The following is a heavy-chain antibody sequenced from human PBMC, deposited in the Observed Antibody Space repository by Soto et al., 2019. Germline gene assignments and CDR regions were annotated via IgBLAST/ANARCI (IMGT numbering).Heavy chain of an antibody. Sequence: ASVKDSCKTSGYTFIGYYLNWVRQAPGQGLEWMGWVNPHTGGTHYAQKFDGRVTMTRDTSTYTAYMELSGLKFDDTATYFCARVMAYEQQLVPFDYWGQGTLVTVSS. J-gene: IGHJ4*02. CDR1: GYTFIGYY. D-gene: IGHD6-13*01. V-gene: IGHV1-2*02. CDR3: ARVMAYEQQLVPFDY. CDR2: VNPHTGGT.